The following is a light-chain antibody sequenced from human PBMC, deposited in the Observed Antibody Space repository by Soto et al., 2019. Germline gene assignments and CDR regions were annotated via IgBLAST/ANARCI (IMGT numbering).Light chain of an antibody. CDR3: QQYGSSSLT. CDR2: GAS. J-gene: IGKJ4*01. Sequence: EIVLTPSPGTLSLSPGEKATLSCRASQSVSSSSLAWYQQKPGQAPRLLIYGASSRATGIPDRFSGSGSGTDFTLTISRLEPEDFAVYYCQQYGSSSLTFGGGTKV. V-gene: IGKV3-20*01. CDR1: QSVSSSS.